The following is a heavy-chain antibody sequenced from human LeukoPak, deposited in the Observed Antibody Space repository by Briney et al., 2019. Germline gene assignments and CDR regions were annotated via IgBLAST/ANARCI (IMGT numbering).Heavy chain of an antibody. CDR2: ISGSGGST. D-gene: IGHD1-26*01. CDR1: GFTFSSYA. Sequence: SGGSLRLSCAASGFTFSSYAMSWVRQAPGKGLEWVSAISGSGGSTYYADSVKGRFTISRDNSENTLYLQMNSLRAEDTAVYYCAKVKWELPGRGAFDIWGQGTMVTVSS. J-gene: IGHJ3*02. V-gene: IGHV3-23*01. CDR3: AKVKWELPGRGAFDI.